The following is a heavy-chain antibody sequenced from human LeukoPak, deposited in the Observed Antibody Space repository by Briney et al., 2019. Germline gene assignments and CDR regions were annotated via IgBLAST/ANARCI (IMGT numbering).Heavy chain of an antibody. CDR2: ITGSGGTT. V-gene: IGHV3-23*01. CDR1: GFTFSSYG. D-gene: IGHD4-17*01. Sequence: PGGTLRLSCAASGFTFSSYGMSWVRQAPGKGLEWVSAITGSGGTTYYADSVKGRFTISRDNAKNSLYLQMNSLRAEDTAVYYCARGTDDYGDYSYAFDIWGQGTMVTVSS. J-gene: IGHJ3*02. CDR3: ARGTDDYGDYSYAFDI.